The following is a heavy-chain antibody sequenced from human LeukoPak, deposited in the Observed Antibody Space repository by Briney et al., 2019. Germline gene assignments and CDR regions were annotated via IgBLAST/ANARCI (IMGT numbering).Heavy chain of an antibody. Sequence: SETLSLTCTLSGDSITNYYWSWIRQPPGKGLEWIWYVYYNGDTNYNPSLKSRVTVSLDASKNQFYLKLSSVTAADTAVYYCVGQILTGYYEWGQGTLVTVSS. D-gene: IGHD3-9*01. CDR3: VGQILTGYYE. V-gene: IGHV4-59*12. J-gene: IGHJ4*02. CDR2: VYYNGDT. CDR1: GDSITNYY.